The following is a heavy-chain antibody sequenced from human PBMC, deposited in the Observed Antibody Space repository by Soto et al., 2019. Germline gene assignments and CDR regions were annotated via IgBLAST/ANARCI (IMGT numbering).Heavy chain of an antibody. CDR1: GFTFNTYG. CDR2: IWYDGSNK. D-gene: IGHD6-19*01. CDR3: ARGSGNYHANVDY. Sequence: QVQLVESGGGVVQPGRSLRLSCAASGFTFNTYGMHWVRQAPGKGLEWVALIWYDGSNKYYGDSVKGRFTISRDDSKNTQYLQMNSLKAEDTAVYYCARGSGNYHANVDYLGQGTLVTVSS. V-gene: IGHV3-33*01. J-gene: IGHJ4*02.